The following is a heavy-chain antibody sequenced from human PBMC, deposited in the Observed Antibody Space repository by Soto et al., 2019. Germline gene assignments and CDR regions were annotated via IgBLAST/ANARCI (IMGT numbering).Heavy chain of an antibody. V-gene: IGHV1-3*01. CDR1: GYTFTDFA. J-gene: IGHJ4*02. Sequence: QAQLVQSGAEAKQPGASVRVSCKASGYTFTDFALHWVRQAPGQGLEWMGWINVGNGNTGYSRKFQGRVTNDRHMSATTAYIEVTSLTSEDTAIYYCAREGAHYAPFDLWGQGTLVTVSS. D-gene: IGHD3-16*01. CDR3: AREGAHYAPFDL. CDR2: INVGNGNT.